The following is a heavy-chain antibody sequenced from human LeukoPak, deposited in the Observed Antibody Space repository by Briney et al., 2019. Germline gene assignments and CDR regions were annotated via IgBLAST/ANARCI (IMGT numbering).Heavy chain of an antibody. CDR3: ARRTYGDSFYYYYYMDV. CDR2: IYYSGST. CDR1: GGSISSYY. D-gene: IGHD4-17*01. Sequence: SETLSLTCTVSGGSISSYYWSWIRQPPGKGLEWIGYIYYSGSTNYNPSLKSRVTISVDTSKSQFSLKLSSVTAADTAVYYCARRTYGDSFYYYYYMDVWGKGTTVTVSS. V-gene: IGHV4-59*13. J-gene: IGHJ6*03.